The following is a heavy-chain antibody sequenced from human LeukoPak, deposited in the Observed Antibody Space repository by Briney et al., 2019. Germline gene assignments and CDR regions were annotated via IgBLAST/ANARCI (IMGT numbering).Heavy chain of an antibody. Sequence: GGSLRLSCAASGFTFSSYSMNWVRQAPGKGLEWVSSISSSSSYIYYADSVKGRFTISRDNAKNSLYLQMNSLRAEDTAVYYCAREGRYCSSTSCDDFDYWGQGTLVTVSS. D-gene: IGHD2-2*01. V-gene: IGHV3-21*01. CDR2: ISSSSSYI. CDR3: AREGRYCSSTSCDDFDY. J-gene: IGHJ4*02. CDR1: GFTFSSYS.